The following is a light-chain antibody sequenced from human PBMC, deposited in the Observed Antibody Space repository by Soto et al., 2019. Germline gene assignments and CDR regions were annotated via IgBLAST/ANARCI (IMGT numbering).Light chain of an antibody. CDR2: GAS. Sequence: EIVLTQSPGTLSLSPGEGATLSCRASQSVSSNYLAWYQQKPGQAPRLLIYGASSRATVIPDRFSGSGSGTDFTLTISRLEPEDFAVYYCQQYGSSPDRVTFGPGTKVDIK. CDR1: QSVSSNY. CDR3: QQYGSSPDRVT. V-gene: IGKV3-20*01. J-gene: IGKJ3*01.